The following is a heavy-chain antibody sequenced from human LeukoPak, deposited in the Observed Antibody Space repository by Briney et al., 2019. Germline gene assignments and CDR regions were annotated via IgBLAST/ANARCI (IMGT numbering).Heavy chain of an antibody. CDR3: ARVGTYYRSLDS. Sequence: AETLSLTCTVSGVSINDASWNWIRKPPGQGLEWIGYIYHSGGTHYNPSLKSRVTISLDTSKNQFSLKLSSVTAADTAVYYCARVGTYYRSLDSWGQGTLVTVSS. CDR1: GVSINDAS. D-gene: IGHD3-10*01. CDR2: IYHSGGT. V-gene: IGHV4-59*01. J-gene: IGHJ4*02.